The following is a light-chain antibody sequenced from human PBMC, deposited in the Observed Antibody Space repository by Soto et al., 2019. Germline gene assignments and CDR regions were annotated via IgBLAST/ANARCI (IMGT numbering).Light chain of an antibody. CDR1: QGIKNA. CDR3: LQHYNYPLT. V-gene: IGKV1-6*01. CDR2: AAS. J-gene: IGKJ4*01. Sequence: AIQMTQSPSSLAASIGDRVSITCRASQGIKNALGWYQQKPGKAPNLLIYAASTLQSGVPSRFSGRVSGTDFTLTISSLQPEDLATYYCLQHYNYPLTFGGGTKVELK.